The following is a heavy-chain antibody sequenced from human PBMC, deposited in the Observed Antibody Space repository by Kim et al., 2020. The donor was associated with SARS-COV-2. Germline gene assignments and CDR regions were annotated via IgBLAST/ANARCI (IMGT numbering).Heavy chain of an antibody. CDR3: TRLKDAFDI. CDR1: GGSISSSSYY. CDR2: IYYSGST. Sequence: SETLSLTCTVSGGSISSSSYYWGWIRQPPGKGLEWIGSIYYSGSTYYNPSLKSRVTISVDTSKNQFSLKLSSVTAADTAVYSCTRLKDAFDIWGQGTMVTVSS. J-gene: IGHJ3*02. V-gene: IGHV4-39*07.